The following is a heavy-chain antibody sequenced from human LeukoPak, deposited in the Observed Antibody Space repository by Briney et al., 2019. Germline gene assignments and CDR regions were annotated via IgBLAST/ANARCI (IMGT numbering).Heavy chain of an antibody. D-gene: IGHD3-10*02. Sequence: GGSLRLSCEASGLTFSDSHMDWVRQAPGKGLEWVGRIRKKANSYTTEYAAPVRGRFTISRDDSKNALYLQMNSLRAEDTAVYYCAELGVTMIGGVWGKGTTVTISS. CDR2: IRKKANSYTT. CDR3: AELGVTMIGGV. CDR1: GLTFSDSH. V-gene: IGHV3-72*01. J-gene: IGHJ6*04.